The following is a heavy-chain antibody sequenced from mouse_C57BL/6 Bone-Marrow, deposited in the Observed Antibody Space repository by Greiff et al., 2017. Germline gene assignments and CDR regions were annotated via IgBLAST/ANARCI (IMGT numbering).Heavy chain of an antibody. Sequence: QVQLKESGPGLVQPSQSLSITCTVSGFSLTSYGVHWVRQPPGKGLEWLGVIWSGGSTDYNAAFISRLSISKDNSKSQVFFKMNSLQADDTAIYYCAKKGRTTVVATDWYFDVWGTGTTVTVSS. J-gene: IGHJ1*03. D-gene: IGHD1-1*01. V-gene: IGHV2-4*01. CDR1: GFSLTSYG. CDR3: AKKGRTTVVATDWYFDV. CDR2: IWSGGST.